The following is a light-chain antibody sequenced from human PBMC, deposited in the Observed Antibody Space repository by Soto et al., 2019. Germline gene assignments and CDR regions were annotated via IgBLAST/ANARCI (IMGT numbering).Light chain of an antibody. V-gene: IGKV3-11*01. J-gene: IGKJ3*01. CDR2: EAS. Sequence: EIVLTQSPATLSLSPGERATLSCRASQSVGSYLAWYQQKPGQAPRVLIYEASNRATGIPARFSGSGSGTDFTLTISSLEPEDFAVYYCQQRSNWPTFGPGTKVDIK. CDR3: QQRSNWPT. CDR1: QSVGSY.